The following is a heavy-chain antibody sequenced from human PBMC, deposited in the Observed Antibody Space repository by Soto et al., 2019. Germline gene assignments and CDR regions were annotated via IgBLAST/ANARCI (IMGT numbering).Heavy chain of an antibody. CDR3: ARDVSVSGFEYYFDQ. V-gene: IGHV4-39*02. CDR2: VDYSGST. Sequence: QLHMQESGPGPVKPSETLSLTCTVSGDSISSSGYYWAWIRQPPGKGLEWIGNVDYSGSTYYNPSLKSRVAFSGDTSKNQFSLKVTSVTAADTAVYYCARDVSVSGFEYYFDQWGQGTLVTVSS. D-gene: IGHD5-12*01. J-gene: IGHJ4*02. CDR1: GDSISSSGYY.